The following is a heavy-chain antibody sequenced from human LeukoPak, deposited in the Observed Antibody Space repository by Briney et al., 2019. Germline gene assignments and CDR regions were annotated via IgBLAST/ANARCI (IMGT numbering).Heavy chain of an antibody. CDR2: IYYSGST. J-gene: IGHJ4*02. V-gene: IGHV4-39*01. CDR3: ARHGSYGVLLDY. CDR1: GGSLSGYY. Sequence: SETLSLTCTVSGGSLSGYYWSWIRQPPGKGLEWIGSIYYSGSTYYNLSLKSRVTISVDTSKNQFSLKLSSVTAADTAAYYCARHGSYGVLLDYWGQGTLVTVSS. D-gene: IGHD5-18*01.